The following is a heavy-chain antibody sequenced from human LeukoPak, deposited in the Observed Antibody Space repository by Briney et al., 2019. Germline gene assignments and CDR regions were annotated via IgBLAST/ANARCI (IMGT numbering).Heavy chain of an antibody. CDR3: ARKGGSGWYSDYYFDY. Sequence: GESLKISCKGSGYSFTSYRIGWVRQMPGKGLEWMGIIYPGDSDTRYSPSFQGQVTISADKSISTAYLQWSSLKASDTAMYYCARKGGSGWYSDYYFDYRGQGTLVTVSS. D-gene: IGHD6-19*01. CDR2: IYPGDSDT. CDR1: GYSFTSYR. V-gene: IGHV5-51*01. J-gene: IGHJ4*02.